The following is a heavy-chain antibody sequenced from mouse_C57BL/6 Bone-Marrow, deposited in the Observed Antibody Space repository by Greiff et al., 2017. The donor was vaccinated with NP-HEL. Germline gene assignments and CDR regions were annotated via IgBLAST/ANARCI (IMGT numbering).Heavy chain of an antibody. D-gene: IGHD1-1*01. Sequence: EVMLVESGPVLVKPGASVKMSCKASGYTFTDYYMNWVKQSHGKSLEWIGVINPYNGGTSYNQKFKGKATLTVDTSSSTAYMELNSLTSEDSAVYYCARSRTTWGFAYWGQGTLVTVSA. CDR1: GYTFTDYY. J-gene: IGHJ3*01. V-gene: IGHV1-19*01. CDR3: ARSRTTWGFAY. CDR2: INPYNGGT.